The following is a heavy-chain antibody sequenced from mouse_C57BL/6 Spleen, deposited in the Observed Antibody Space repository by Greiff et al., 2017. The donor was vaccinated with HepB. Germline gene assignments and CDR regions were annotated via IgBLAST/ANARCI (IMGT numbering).Heavy chain of an antibody. J-gene: IGHJ2*01. V-gene: IGHV1-80*01. Sequence: QVQLQQSGAELVKPGASVKISCKASGYAFSSYWMNWVKQRPGKGLEWIGQIYPGDGDTNYNGKFKGKATLTADKSSSTAYMQLSSLTSEDSAVYFCASLYYEDYFDYWGQGTTLTVSS. D-gene: IGHD2-4*01. CDR2: IYPGDGDT. CDR1: GYAFSSYW. CDR3: ASLYYEDYFDY.